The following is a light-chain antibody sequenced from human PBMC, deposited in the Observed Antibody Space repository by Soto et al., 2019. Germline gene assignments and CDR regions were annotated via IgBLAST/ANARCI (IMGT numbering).Light chain of an antibody. Sequence: QSVLTQPPSASGTPGQRITISCSGSSSNIGSHSVNWYQQLPGTAPKLLIYSNNQRPSGVPDRFSGSKSGTSASLAISGLQSEDEADYYCAAWDDSLTGPVFGGGTKLTVL. J-gene: IGLJ2*01. V-gene: IGLV1-44*01. CDR3: AAWDDSLTGPV. CDR1: SSNIGSHS. CDR2: SNN.